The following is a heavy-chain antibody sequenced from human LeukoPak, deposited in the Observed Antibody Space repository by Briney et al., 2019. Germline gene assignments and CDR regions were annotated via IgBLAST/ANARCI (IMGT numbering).Heavy chain of an antibody. Sequence: SETLSLTCTVSGGSISSSSYYWGWIRQPPGKGLEWIGSIYYSGSTYYNPSLKSRVTISVDTSKNQFSLKLSSVTAADTAVYYCERADRADSSGYNPLHYFDYWGQGTLVTVSS. CDR2: IYYSGST. CDR3: ERADRADSSGYNPLHYFDY. J-gene: IGHJ4*02. D-gene: IGHD3-22*01. V-gene: IGHV4-39*07. CDR1: GGSISSSSYY.